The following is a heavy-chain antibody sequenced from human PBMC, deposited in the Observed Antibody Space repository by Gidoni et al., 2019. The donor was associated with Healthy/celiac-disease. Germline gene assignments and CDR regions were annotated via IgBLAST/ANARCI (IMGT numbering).Heavy chain of an antibody. CDR1: GSTFSDYY. J-gene: IGHJ4*02. D-gene: IGHD3-9*01. CDR2: ISSSSSYT. CDR3: ASSPNYDILTGFDY. Sequence: QVQLVESGGGLVKPGGSLRLSCAASGSTFSDYYMSWIRQAPGKGLEWVSYISSSSSYTNYADSVKGRFTISRDNAKNSLYLQMNSLRAEDTAVYYCASSPNYDILTGFDYWGQGTLVTVSS. V-gene: IGHV3-11*06.